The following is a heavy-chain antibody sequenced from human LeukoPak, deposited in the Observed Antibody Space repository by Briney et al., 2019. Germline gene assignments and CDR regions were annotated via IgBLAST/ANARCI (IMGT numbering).Heavy chain of an antibody. CDR1: GGSISSSSYY. J-gene: IGHJ5*02. CDR2: IYYSGST. Sequence: SETLSLTCTVSGGSISSSSYYWGWIRQPPGKGLEWIGSIYYSGSTYYNPSLKSRVTISVDTSKNQFSLKLSSVTAADTAVYYCARGRRAVAGNWFDPWGQGTLVTVSS. CDR3: ARGRRAVAGNWFDP. D-gene: IGHD6-19*01. V-gene: IGHV4-39*07.